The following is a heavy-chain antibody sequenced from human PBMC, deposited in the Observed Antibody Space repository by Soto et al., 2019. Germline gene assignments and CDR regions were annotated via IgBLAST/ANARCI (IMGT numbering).Heavy chain of an antibody. CDR2: IGTAGDT. Sequence: GGSLRLSCAASGFTFSSYDMHWVRQATGKGLEWDSAIGTAGDTYYPGSVKGRFTISRENAKNSLYLQMNSLRAEDTAVYYCARDQIAAAATYYYYGMDVWGQGTTVTVS. CDR1: GFTFSSYD. D-gene: IGHD6-13*01. V-gene: IGHV3-13*01. J-gene: IGHJ6*02. CDR3: ARDQIAAAATYYYYGMDV.